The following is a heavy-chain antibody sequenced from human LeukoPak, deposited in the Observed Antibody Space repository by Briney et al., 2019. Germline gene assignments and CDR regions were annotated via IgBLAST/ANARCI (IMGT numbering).Heavy chain of an antibody. J-gene: IGHJ3*02. CDR1: GFTFSSYG. V-gene: IGHV3-30*02. Sequence: GGSLRLSCAASGFTFSSYGMHWVRQAPGKGLEWVTSIQYDGNNKYHADSVKGRFSISRYNPNNTLFLQMNSLRAEDTAVYYCAKEGGYSYGFGIGDDALDIWGQGTMVTVSS. D-gene: IGHD5-18*01. CDR2: IQYDGNNK. CDR3: AKEGGYSYGFGIGDDALDI.